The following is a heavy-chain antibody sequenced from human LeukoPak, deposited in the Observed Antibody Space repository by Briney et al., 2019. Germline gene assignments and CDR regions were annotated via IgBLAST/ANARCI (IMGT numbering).Heavy chain of an antibody. D-gene: IGHD2-15*01. Sequence: SETLSLTCTVSGGSISSDISYWAWVRQPPEKGLEWIGTIFYSGSSYYNPSLKSRVTISVDTSKNQFSLKLSSVTAADTAVYYCARGYCSGGSCYSYYYYNYMDVWGKGTTVTVSS. V-gene: IGHV4-39*07. CDR1: GGSISSDISY. CDR2: IFYSGSS. CDR3: ARGYCSGGSCYSYYYYNYMDV. J-gene: IGHJ6*03.